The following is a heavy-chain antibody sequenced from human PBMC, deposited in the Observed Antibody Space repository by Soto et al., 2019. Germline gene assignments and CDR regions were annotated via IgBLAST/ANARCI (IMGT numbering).Heavy chain of an antibody. Sequence: LKISCRGSGYSFITYWIGWVRQMPGKGLEWMGIIYPGDSDIRYSPSFQGQVIISADRSISTAYLQWTSLKASDTAMYYCVRQRALDSSGHYSDFWGQGTQVTVSS. CDR3: VRQRALDSSGHYSDF. J-gene: IGHJ4*02. V-gene: IGHV5-51*01. D-gene: IGHD3-22*01. CDR1: GYSFITYW. CDR2: IYPGDSDI.